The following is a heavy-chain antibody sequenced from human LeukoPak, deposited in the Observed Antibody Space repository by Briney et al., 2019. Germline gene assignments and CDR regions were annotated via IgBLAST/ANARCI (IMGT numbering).Heavy chain of an antibody. CDR2: IGTAGDT. D-gene: IGHD3-3*01. J-gene: IGHJ4*02. CDR3: ARSPPDYAFWRGYYFDD. Sequence: PGVSLRLSCGASGFTFNFYDMHGVRQAPGEGLEWVSSIGTAGDTHYPDSVKGRFTISRENAKNSFYLKMNTLGAGDTAVYYCARSPPDYAFWRGYYFDDWGQGTLVTVSS. V-gene: IGHV3-13*01. CDR1: GFTFNFYD.